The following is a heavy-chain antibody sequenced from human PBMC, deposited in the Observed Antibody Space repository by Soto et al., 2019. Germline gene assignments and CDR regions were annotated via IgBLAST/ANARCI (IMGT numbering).Heavy chain of an antibody. D-gene: IGHD2-8*02. CDR1: GGSISSFCYY. J-gene: IGHJ4*02. V-gene: IGHV4-30-4*01. CDR2: IYYSGST. Sequence: SETLSLTCTVSGGSISSFCYYWSWIRQPPGKGLEWIGYIYYSGSTYYNPSLKSRVTISVDTSKNQFSLKLSSVTAADTAVYYCARDKITGLFDYWGQGTLVTVSS. CDR3: ARDKITGLFDY.